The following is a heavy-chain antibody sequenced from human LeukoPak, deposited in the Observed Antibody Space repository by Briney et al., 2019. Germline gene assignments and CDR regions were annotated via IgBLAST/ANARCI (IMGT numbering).Heavy chain of an antibody. CDR1: GFTFSDYY. CDR3: ARDFRVVRGVIITDNWFDP. J-gene: IGHJ5*02. Sequence: GGSLRLSCAASGFTFSDYYMSWIRQAPGKGLEWVSYISSSGSTIYYADSVKGRFTISRDNATNSLYLQMNSLRAEDTAVYYCARDFRVVRGVIITDNWFDPWGQGALVTVSS. CDR2: ISSSGSTI. D-gene: IGHD3-10*01. V-gene: IGHV3-11*01.